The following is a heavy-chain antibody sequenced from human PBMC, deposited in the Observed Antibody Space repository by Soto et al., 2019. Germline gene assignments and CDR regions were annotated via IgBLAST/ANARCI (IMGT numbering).Heavy chain of an antibody. CDR3: ARDPSDTAMVTNYYYYGMDV. D-gene: IGHD5-18*01. V-gene: IGHV1-46*01. J-gene: IGHJ6*02. CDR1: GYTFTSYY. Sequence: ASVKVSCKASGYTFTSYYMHWVRQAPGQGLEWMGIINPSGGSTSYAQKFQGRVTMTRDTSTSTVYTELSSLRSEDTAVYYCARDPSDTAMVTNYYYYGMDVWGQGTTVTVSS. CDR2: INPSGGST.